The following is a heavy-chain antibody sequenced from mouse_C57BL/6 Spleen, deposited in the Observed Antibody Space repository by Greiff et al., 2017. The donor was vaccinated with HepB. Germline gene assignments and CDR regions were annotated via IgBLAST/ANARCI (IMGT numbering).Heavy chain of an antibody. D-gene: IGHD2-2*01. V-gene: IGHV1-15*01. CDR3: TREMVTTVYYAMDY. J-gene: IGHJ4*01. CDR1: GYTFTDYE. CDR2: IDPETGGT. Sequence: VQLQQSGAELVRPGASVTLSCKASGYTFTDYEMHWVKQTPVPGLEWIGAIDPETGGTAYNQKFKGKAILTADKSSRTAYLVLRSLTSEDSAVYYCTREMVTTVYYAMDYWGQGTSVTVSS.